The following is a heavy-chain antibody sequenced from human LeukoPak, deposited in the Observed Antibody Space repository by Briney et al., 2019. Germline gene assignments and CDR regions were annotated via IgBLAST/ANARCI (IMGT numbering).Heavy chain of an antibody. V-gene: IGHV1-18*01. D-gene: IGHD2-21*02. CDR1: GYTFTSYV. CDR3: ARDLPGGDCCLPLDAFDI. Sequence: ASVKVSCKASGYTFTSYVISWVRQAPGQGLEWMGWISSYNCDTNYAQKLHGRVTMTTDPSTSTAYMELRSLRSDDTALYYCARDLPGGDCCLPLDAFDIWGQGTMVTVSS. J-gene: IGHJ3*02. CDR2: ISSYNCDT.